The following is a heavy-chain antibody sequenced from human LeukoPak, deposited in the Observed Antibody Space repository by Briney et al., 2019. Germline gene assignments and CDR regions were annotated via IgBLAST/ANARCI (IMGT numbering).Heavy chain of an antibody. V-gene: IGHV3-23*01. CDR3: AARKVRGVWFYLDY. D-gene: IGHD3-10*01. CDR1: GFTFSSYA. CDR2: IYDDNT. Sequence: GGSLRLSCAASGFTFSSYAMAWVRQAPGKGLEWVSTIYDDNTYYADSVKGRFAISTDNSKNTLYLQMNSLRVEDTAVYFCAARKVRGVWFYLDYWGQGTLVTVSS. J-gene: IGHJ4*02.